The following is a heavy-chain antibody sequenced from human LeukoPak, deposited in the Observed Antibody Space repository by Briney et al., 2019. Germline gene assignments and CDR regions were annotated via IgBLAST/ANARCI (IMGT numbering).Heavy chain of an antibody. D-gene: IGHD3-22*01. CDR3: AKDGEYDSSGYYYPPDFQH. Sequence: GGSLRLSCAASAFTFNNYAMNWVRQAPGKGLEWVLGISGSGGFTYSADSVEGRFTISRDNSKNTLYLQMNSLRAEDTAVYYCAKDGEYDSSGYYYPPDFQHWGQGTLVTVSS. CDR1: AFTFNNYA. V-gene: IGHV3-23*01. CDR2: ISGSGGFT. J-gene: IGHJ1*01.